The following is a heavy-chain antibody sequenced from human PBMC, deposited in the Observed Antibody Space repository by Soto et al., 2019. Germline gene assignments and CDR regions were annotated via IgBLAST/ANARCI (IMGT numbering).Heavy chain of an antibody. Sequence: QVRLVQSGAEVKKAGASVKVSCKASGYTFISYGIAWVRQAPGQGLEWIGWISTYNGKTNYAQKFQDIVTMTTVTSTSTAYMDVRRLRSDDTALYYCARAGYATSWVCILHTGVHGVEIDFWCQGTLVTVSS. J-gene: IGHJ4*02. CDR3: ARAGYATSWVCILHTGVHGVEIDF. D-gene: IGHD6-13*01. CDR2: ISTYNGKT. CDR1: GYTFISYG. V-gene: IGHV1-18*01.